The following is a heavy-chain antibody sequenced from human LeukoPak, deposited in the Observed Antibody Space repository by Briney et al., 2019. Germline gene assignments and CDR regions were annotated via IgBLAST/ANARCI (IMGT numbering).Heavy chain of an antibody. V-gene: IGHV6-1*01. J-gene: IGHJ4*02. Sequence: SQTLSLTCAISGDSVSSNRVAWNWIRQSPSRGLEWLGRTYYRSKWFNDFAVSVKSRMTINPDTSKNQFSLQLNSVTPEDTAVYYCARGAFYYDTTSPVFDYWGQGTLVTVSS. D-gene: IGHD3-22*01. CDR2: TYYRSKWFN. CDR3: ARGAFYYDTTSPVFDY. CDR1: GDSVSSNRVA.